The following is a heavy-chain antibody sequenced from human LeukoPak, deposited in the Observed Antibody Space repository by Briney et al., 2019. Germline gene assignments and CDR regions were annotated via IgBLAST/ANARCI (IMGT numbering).Heavy chain of an antibody. CDR1: GGSFSGYY. J-gene: IGHJ6*03. CDR2: INHSGST. V-gene: IGHV4-34*01. Sequence: PSETLSLTCAVYGGSFSGYYWSWIRQPPGKGLEWIGEINHSGSTNYNPSLKSRVTISVDTSKNQFSLKLSSVTAADTAVYYCARGRRAYYYYYYYMDVWGKGTTATVSS. CDR3: ARGRRAYYYYYYYMDV.